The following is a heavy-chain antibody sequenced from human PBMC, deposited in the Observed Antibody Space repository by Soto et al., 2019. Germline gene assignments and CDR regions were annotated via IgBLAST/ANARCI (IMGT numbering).Heavy chain of an antibody. V-gene: IGHV3-30*18. CDR2: ISYDGREK. CDR1: VFTFIGYC. J-gene: IGHJ4*02. CDR3: EKVLAGWSGGSIDN. D-gene: IGHD3-3*01. Sequence: WLSXRLSCSSSVFTFIGYCIHLFRQAPGKGLECVAGISYDGREKNYAESVNGRFTISRDNSKNTLFLQLDNLRTDDTAIYYCEKVLAGWSGGSIDNWGLGTLVTVSS.